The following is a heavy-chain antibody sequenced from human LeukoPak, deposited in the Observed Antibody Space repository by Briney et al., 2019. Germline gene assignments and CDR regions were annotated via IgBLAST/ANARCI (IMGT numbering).Heavy chain of an antibody. V-gene: IGHV3-23*01. J-gene: IGHJ6*03. CDR2: ITSSSTGI. Sequence: GGSLRLSCAASGFTFNNCAMSWVRQPPGKGLEWVSSITSSSTGIDYAHSVKGRFTISRDNSKNTLYLQMNSLRAEDTAVYYCAKDGLVVVPAATALGYYYYMDVWGKGTTVTVSS. CDR1: GFTFNNCA. CDR3: AKDGLVVVPAATALGYYYYMDV. D-gene: IGHD2-2*01.